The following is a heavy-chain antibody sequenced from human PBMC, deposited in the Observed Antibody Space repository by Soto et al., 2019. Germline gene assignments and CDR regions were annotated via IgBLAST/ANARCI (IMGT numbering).Heavy chain of an antibody. CDR1: GFTFSDYY. CDR3: ARDNGGTFDY. Sequence: QVQLVESGGGSVKPGGSLRLSCAASGFTFSDYYMAWIRQAPGKGLEWVSYISSSSTSTNYADSVRGRFTISRDDAKNSLYLQMNSLRAEDTAVYYCARDNGGTFDYWGQGTLVTVSS. CDR2: ISSSSTST. V-gene: IGHV3-11*05. J-gene: IGHJ4*02. D-gene: IGHD2-8*01.